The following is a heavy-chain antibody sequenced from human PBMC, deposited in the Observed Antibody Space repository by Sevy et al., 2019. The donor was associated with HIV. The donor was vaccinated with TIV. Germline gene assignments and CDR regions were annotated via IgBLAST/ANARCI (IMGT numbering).Heavy chain of an antibody. CDR1: GGSIISGDSY. CDR2: IFYSGSS. CDR3: ARARGEAVITS. J-gene: IGHJ4*02. V-gene: IGHV4-31*03. D-gene: IGHD3-16*01. Sequence: SETLSLTCTVSGGSIISGDSYWSWMRQHPGKGLEWIGNIFYSGSSFYNPSLKSRVSISVETSKNQFSLNLSSVTAADTAVYYCARARGEAVITSWGQGTLVTVSS.